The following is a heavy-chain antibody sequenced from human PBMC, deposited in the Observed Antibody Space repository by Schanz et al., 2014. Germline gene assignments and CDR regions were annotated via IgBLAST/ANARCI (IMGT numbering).Heavy chain of an antibody. CDR2: IRGSGGST. Sequence: VQLVESGGGVVQPGRSLRLSCAASRFTVSSNYMTWVRQAPGKGLEWVSCIRGSGGSTLYADSVQGRFTISRDDSKNMLYLQMNSLRAEDTAVYYCAKVWKDHRIAGRPGWSDGMDVWGQGTTVTVSS. V-gene: IGHV3-23*04. D-gene: IGHD6-6*01. J-gene: IGHJ6*02. CDR3: AKVWKDHRIAGRPGWSDGMDV. CDR1: RFTVSSNY.